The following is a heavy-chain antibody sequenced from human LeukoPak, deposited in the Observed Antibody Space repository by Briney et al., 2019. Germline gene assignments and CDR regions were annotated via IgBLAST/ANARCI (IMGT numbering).Heavy chain of an antibody. V-gene: IGHV3-23*01. CDR1: GFTFSSYA. J-gene: IGHJ4*02. Sequence: GGSLSLSCAASGFTFSSYAMSWFRQAPGKGLEWVSAISGSGGSTYYADSVKGRFTISRDNSKNTLYLQMNSLRAEDTAVYYCATGIVTGTSRWGQGTLVAVSS. CDR3: ATGIVTGTSR. CDR2: ISGSGGST. D-gene: IGHD1-20*01.